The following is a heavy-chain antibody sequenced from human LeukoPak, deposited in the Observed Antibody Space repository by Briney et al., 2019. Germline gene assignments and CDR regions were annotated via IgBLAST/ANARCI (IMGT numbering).Heavy chain of an antibody. V-gene: IGHV3-23*01. Sequence: GGSLRLSRAASGFIFSSYWMHWVRHAPGKGLEWVSAISGSGGSTYYADSVKGRFTISRDNSKNTLYLQMNILIADDTAVYYCAKGVKQIVVATAQHYLDYWGQGTLVTVSS. CDR3: AKGVKQIVVATAQHYLDY. CDR2: ISGSGGST. D-gene: IGHD2-21*02. J-gene: IGHJ4*02. CDR1: GFIFSSYW.